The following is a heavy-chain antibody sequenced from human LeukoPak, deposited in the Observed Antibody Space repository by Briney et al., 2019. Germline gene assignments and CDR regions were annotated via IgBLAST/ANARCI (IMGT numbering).Heavy chain of an antibody. V-gene: IGHV4-34*01. D-gene: IGHD2-15*01. J-gene: IGHJ3*02. CDR1: GGSFSGYY. Sequence: PSETLSLTCAVYGGSFSGYYWSWIRQPPGKGLEWIGEVNHSGSTNYNPSLKSRVTISVDTSKNQFSLKLGSVTAADTAVYYCARVARAIDAFDIWGQGTMVTVSS. CDR3: ARVARAIDAFDI. CDR2: VNHSGST.